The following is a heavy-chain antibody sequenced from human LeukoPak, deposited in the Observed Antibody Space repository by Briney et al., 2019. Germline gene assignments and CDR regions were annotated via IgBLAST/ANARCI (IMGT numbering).Heavy chain of an antibody. J-gene: IGHJ1*01. CDR1: GFTFSNFY. CDR2: ISGSGGST. D-gene: IGHD2-15*01. V-gene: IGHV3-23*01. CDR3: AKGTQLSIVVVVAAV. Sequence: GGSLRLSCAASGFTFSNFYMRWFRQAPGKGLEWVSAISGSGGSTYYADSVKGRFTISRDNSKNTLYLQMNSLRAEDTAVYYCAKGTQLSIVVVVAAVWGQGTLVTVSS.